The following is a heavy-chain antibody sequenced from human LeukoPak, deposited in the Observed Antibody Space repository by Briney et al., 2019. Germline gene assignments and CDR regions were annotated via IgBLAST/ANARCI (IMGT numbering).Heavy chain of an antibody. Sequence: SETLSLTCTVSGGSLTGSYWSWIRQSPGKGLEWIGYIYYSGTTNYNPPLTSRVTISVDTSKNQFSLKLTSVTAADTAVYFCARGGWSLDLWGRGTLVAVSS. V-gene: IGHV4-59*01. CDR2: IYYSGTT. J-gene: IGHJ2*01. CDR1: GGSLTGSY. CDR3: ARGGWSLDL. D-gene: IGHD1-26*01.